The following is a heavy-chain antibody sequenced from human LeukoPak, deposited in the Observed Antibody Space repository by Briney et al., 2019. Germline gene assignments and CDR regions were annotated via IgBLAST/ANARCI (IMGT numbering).Heavy chain of an antibody. CDR1: GGSFSDYY. D-gene: IGHD3-10*01. J-gene: IGHJ4*02. V-gene: IGHV4-34*01. CDR2: VNHSGST. Sequence: SETLSLTCAVYGGSFSDYYWGWIRQPPGKGLEWIGEVNHSGSTNYNPSLKSRVTISVDTSKNQFSLKLSSVTAADTAVYYCARLWFGDLLADYWGQGTLVTVSS. CDR3: ARLWFGDLLADY.